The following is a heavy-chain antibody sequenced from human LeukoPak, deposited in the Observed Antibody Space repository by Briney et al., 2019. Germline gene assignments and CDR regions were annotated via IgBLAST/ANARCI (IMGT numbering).Heavy chain of an antibody. CDR1: GYIFTGYY. CDR2: ISPHSGGT. CDR3: ATRSWLDY. D-gene: IGHD6-13*01. V-gene: IGHV1-2*02. J-gene: IGHJ4*02. Sequence: ASVKVSCKASGYIFTGYYMHWVRQAPGQGLEWMGWISPHSGGTNYAQKFQGRVTMTRDTSISTAYMEVSRLRSDDTAVYYCATRSWLDYWGQGTLVTVSS.